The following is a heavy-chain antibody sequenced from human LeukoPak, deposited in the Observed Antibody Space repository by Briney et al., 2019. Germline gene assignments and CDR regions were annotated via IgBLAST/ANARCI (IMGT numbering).Heavy chain of an antibody. CDR1: RFTFSSYS. CDR3: ASQLYDFWSGYSYYGMDV. J-gene: IGHJ6*02. CDR2: ISSSSSYI. D-gene: IGHD3-3*01. V-gene: IGHV3-21*01. Sequence: GGSLRLSCAASRFTFSSYSMNWVRQAPGKGLEWVSSISSSSSYIYYADSVKGRFTISRDNAKNSLYLQMNSLRAEDTAVYYCASQLYDFWSGYSYYGMDVWGQGTTVTVSS.